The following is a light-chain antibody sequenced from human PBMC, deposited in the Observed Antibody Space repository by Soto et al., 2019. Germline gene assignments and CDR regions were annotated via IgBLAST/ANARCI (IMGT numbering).Light chain of an antibody. CDR1: QSLVHSDGNTY. CDR3: MQAKEFPYT. CDR2: HVS. Sequence: DIVMPQTPLSSPVTLGQPASISCRSSQSLVHSDGNTYLTWFHQRPGQPPRLLIYHVSTRFSGVPDSFSGSGAGTDFTLKISRVEGEDVGVYYCMQAKEFPYTFGQGTKLEIK. V-gene: IGKV2-24*01. J-gene: IGKJ2*01.